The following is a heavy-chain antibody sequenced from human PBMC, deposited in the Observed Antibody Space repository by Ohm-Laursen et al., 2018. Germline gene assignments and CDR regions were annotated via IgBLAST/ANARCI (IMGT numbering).Heavy chain of an antibody. CDR1: GFKLEEHG. CDR3: FSGPSWEI. CDR2: LKQDGSEK. V-gene: IGHV3-7*01. J-gene: IGHJ3*02. D-gene: IGHD1-26*01. Sequence: LRLSCTASGFKLEEHGMHWVRQAPGKGLEWVASLKQDGSEKYYVDSVTGRFTISRDNAKNSLYLQMNSLRAEDTAVYYCFSGPSWEIWGQGTVVTVSS.